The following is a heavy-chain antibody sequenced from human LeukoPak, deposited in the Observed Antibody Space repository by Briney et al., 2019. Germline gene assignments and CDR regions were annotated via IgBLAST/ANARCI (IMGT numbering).Heavy chain of an antibody. Sequence: SETLSLTCAVYGGSFSGYYWSWIRQPPGKGLEWIGEINHSGSINYNPSLKSRVTISVDTSKNQFSLKLSSVTAADTAVYYCARGLGGSSGWYFDWGCWFDPWGQGTLVTVSS. J-gene: IGHJ5*02. CDR3: ARGLGGSSGWYFDWGCWFDP. CDR2: INHSGSI. V-gene: IGHV4-34*01. D-gene: IGHD6-19*01. CDR1: GGSFSGYY.